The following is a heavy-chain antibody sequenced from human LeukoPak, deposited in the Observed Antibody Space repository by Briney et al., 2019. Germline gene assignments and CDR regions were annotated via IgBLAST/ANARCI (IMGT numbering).Heavy chain of an antibody. D-gene: IGHD6-19*01. V-gene: IGHV3-23*01. CDR1: GFTFRDYA. CDR3: ARAIAVAGQYYFDY. J-gene: IGHJ4*02. CDR2: ISGSGGST. Sequence: PGGSLRLSCTTSGFTFRDYAMSWVRQAPGKGLEWVSAISGSGGSTYYADSVKGRFTISRDNSKNTLYLQMNSLRAEDTAVYYCARAIAVAGQYYFDYWGQGTLVTVSS.